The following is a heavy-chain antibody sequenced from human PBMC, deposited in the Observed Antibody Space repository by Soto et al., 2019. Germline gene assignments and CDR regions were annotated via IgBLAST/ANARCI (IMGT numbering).Heavy chain of an antibody. D-gene: IGHD2-2*01. CDR2: ISGSGGST. CDR1: GFTFSSYA. J-gene: IGHJ4*02. Sequence: GGSLRLSCAASGFTFSSYAMSWVRQAPGKGLEWVSAISGSGGSTYYADSVKGRFTISRDNSKNTLYLQMNSLRAEDTAVYYCAATPARVVVPAAPDYWGQGTLVTVSS. V-gene: IGHV3-23*01. CDR3: AATPARVVVPAAPDY.